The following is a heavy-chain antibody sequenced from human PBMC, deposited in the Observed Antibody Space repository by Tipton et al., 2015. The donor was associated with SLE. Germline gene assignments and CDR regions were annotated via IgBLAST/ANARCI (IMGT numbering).Heavy chain of an antibody. CDR1: GFTFNNYW. CDR3: ARAGDTAFDY. D-gene: IGHD5-18*01. Sequence: SLRLSCAASGFTFNNYWMHWVRQVPGKGLVWVSRINTDGSSTSYADSVKGRFTISRDNAKNTLYLQMNSLRAEDTAVYYCARAGDTAFDYWGQGTLVTVSS. CDR2: INTDGSST. J-gene: IGHJ4*02. V-gene: IGHV3-74*01.